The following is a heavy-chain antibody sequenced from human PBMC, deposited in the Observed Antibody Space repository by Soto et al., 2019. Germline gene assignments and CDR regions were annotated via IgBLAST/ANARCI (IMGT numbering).Heavy chain of an antibody. D-gene: IGHD3-10*01. V-gene: IGHV4-59*08. CDR3: ARHSYYYGSVKYYFDY. CDR2: IYYSGST. CDR1: GGSISSYY. J-gene: IGHJ4*02. Sequence: SETLCLTCTVSGGSISSYYWSWIRQPPGKGLEWIGYIYYSGSTNYNPSLKSRVTISVDTSKNQFSLRLTSVTAADTAVYYCARHSYYYGSVKYYFDYWGQGSLVTVSS.